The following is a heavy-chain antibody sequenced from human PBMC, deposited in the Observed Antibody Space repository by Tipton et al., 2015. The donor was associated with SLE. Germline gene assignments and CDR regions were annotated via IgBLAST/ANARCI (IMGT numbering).Heavy chain of an antibody. J-gene: IGHJ6*02. Sequence: LRLSCTVSGASISSGNYCWTWIRQHPGKGLEWIGYIYYTRSTFYNSSLKSRATISVDTSKNQVSLELSSVTAADTAVYYCARKDTTMVWGDYYYGMDVWGQGTTVTVSS. V-gene: IGHV4-31*03. CDR1: GASISSGNYC. CDR3: ARKDTTMVWGDYYYGMDV. D-gene: IGHD5-18*01. CDR2: IYYTRST.